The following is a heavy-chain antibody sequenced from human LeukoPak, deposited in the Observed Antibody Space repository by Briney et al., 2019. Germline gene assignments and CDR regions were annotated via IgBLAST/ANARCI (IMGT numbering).Heavy chain of an antibody. CDR2: INHSGST. D-gene: IGHD6-13*01. CDR1: GGSFSGYY. Sequence: SETQSLTCAVYGGSFSGYYWSWIRQPPGKGLEWIGEINHSGSTNYNPSLKSRVTISVDTSKNQFSLKLSSVTAADTAVYYCAISSAIEYYFDYWGQGTLVTVSS. V-gene: IGHV4-34*01. CDR3: AISSAIEYYFDY. J-gene: IGHJ4*02.